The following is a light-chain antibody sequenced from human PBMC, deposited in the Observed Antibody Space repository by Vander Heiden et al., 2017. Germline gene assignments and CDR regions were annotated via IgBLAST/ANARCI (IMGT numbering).Light chain of an antibody. J-gene: IGKJ4*02. CDR3: QQRSNLLT. V-gene: IGKV3-11*01. CDR2: DAS. Sequence: EIVLTQSPATLSLSPGERDTLSCRASQSVSSYLSWYQQKPGQAPRLLIYDASNRATGIPARCSGSGSGTDFTLTISSLEPEYFAVYYCQQRSNLLTFGGGTKLEIK. CDR1: QSVSSY.